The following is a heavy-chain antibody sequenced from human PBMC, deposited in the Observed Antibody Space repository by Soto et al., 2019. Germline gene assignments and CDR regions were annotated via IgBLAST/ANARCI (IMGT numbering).Heavy chain of an antibody. D-gene: IGHD2-15*01. CDR2: MNPNSGNT. V-gene: IGHV1-8*01. J-gene: IGHJ3*02. Sequence: ASVKVSCKASGYTFTSYDINWVRQATGQGLEWMGWMNPNSGNTGDAQKFQGRVTMTRNTTISTAYMELSSLRSEDTAVYYCARGAFDRGYCSGGSCQAFPFDIWGQGTMVTVSS. CDR3: ARGAFDRGYCSGGSCQAFPFDI. CDR1: GYTFTSYD.